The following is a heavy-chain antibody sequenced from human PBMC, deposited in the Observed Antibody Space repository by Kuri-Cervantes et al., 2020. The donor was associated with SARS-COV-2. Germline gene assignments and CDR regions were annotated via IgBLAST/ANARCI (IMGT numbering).Heavy chain of an antibody. CDR3: AREWYYYDSSGYYFRYFQH. Sequence: SVKVSCKASGGTFSSYTISWVRQAPGQGLEWMGRIIPILGIANYAQKFQGRVTITADKSPSTAYMELSSLRSEDTAVYYCAREWYYYDSSGYYFRYFQHWGQGTLVTVSS. V-gene: IGHV1-69*04. J-gene: IGHJ1*01. CDR2: IIPILGIA. CDR1: GGTFSSYT. D-gene: IGHD3-22*01.